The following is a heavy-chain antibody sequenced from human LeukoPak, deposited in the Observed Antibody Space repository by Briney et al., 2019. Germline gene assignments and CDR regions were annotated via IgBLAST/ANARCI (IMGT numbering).Heavy chain of an antibody. D-gene: IGHD6-6*01. Sequence: PSETLSLTCTVSGGSISSGGYNWSWIHQHPGKGLECIGYIYYSGSTYYNPSLKSRVTISVDTSKNQFSLNLNSVTAADTAVYYCARGGAARLHFQNWGQGTLVTVSS. CDR2: IYYSGST. J-gene: IGHJ1*01. CDR1: GGSISSGGYN. CDR3: ARGGAARLHFQN. V-gene: IGHV4-31*03.